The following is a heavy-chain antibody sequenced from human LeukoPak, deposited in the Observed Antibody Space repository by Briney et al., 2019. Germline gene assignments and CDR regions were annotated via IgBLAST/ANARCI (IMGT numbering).Heavy chain of an antibody. D-gene: IGHD2-2*01. CDR3: AREQRYCGSTSCYSFFDY. J-gene: IGHJ4*02. CDR1: RFTFDDYG. V-gene: IGHV3-20*04. CDR2: IYWNGDST. Sequence: GGSLRLSCAASRFTFDDYGMSWGRQAPGKGLEWVSGIYWNGDSTGYGDSVKGRFTISRDNARNSLYLQMNSLRAEDTAFYYCAREQRYCGSTSCYSFFDYWGQGTLVTVSS.